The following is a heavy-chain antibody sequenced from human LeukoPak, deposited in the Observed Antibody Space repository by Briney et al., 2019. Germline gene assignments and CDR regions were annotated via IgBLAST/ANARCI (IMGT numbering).Heavy chain of an antibody. CDR1: GFTFSSYA. Sequence: PGRSLRLSCAASGFTFSSYAMQWVRQAPGKGLEWVAFISYDGINKYYAASVKGRFTISRDNSKNTLYLQMNSLRAEDTAVYYCARDFITMVRGVYDLGMDVWGQGTTVTVSS. V-gene: IGHV3-30*14. D-gene: IGHD3-10*01. CDR2: ISYDGINK. CDR3: ARDFITMVRGVYDLGMDV. J-gene: IGHJ6*02.